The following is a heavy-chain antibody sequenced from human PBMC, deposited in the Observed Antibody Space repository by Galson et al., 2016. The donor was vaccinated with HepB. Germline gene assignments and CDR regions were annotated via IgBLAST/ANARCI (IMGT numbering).Heavy chain of an antibody. CDR2: ISSSSSYI. V-gene: IGHV3-21*01. CDR3: ARVGRTYCSGIKCYSGDFDY. CDR1: GFTFSSYG. Sequence: SLRLSCAASGFTFSSYGMNWVRQAPGKGLEWVSSISSSSSYIYYANSVKGRFTIPRDNAKNSLYLQMNRLRPEDTAVYYCARVGRTYCSGIKCYSGDFDYWGQGTRVTVSS. D-gene: IGHD2-15*01. J-gene: IGHJ4*02.